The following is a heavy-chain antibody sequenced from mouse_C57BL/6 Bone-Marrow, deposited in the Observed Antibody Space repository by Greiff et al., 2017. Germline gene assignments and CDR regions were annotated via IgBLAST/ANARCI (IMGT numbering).Heavy chain of an antibody. Sequence: VQLKESGAELVRPGASVKLSCTASGFNIKDDYMHWVKQRPEQGLEWIGWIDPENGDTEYASKFQGKATITADTSSNTAYLQLSSRTSEDTAVYYCTAVFGSYYYDSDYWGQGTSVTVSA. V-gene: IGHV14-4*01. J-gene: IGHJ4*01. CDR1: GFNIKDDY. D-gene: IGHD1-2*01. CDR2: IDPENGDT. CDR3: TAVFGSYYYDSDY.